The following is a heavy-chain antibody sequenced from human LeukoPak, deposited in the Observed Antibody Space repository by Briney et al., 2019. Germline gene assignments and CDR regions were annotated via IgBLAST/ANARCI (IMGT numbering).Heavy chain of an antibody. D-gene: IGHD3-9*01. V-gene: IGHV3-9*01. Sequence: QPGGSLRLSCAASGFTFDDYAMHWVRQAPGKGLEWVSGISWNSGSIGYADSVKGRFTISRDNAKNSLYLQMNSLRAEDTAVYYCARGLQYYDILTGYHHYFDYWGQGTLVTVSS. CDR3: ARGLQYYDILTGYHHYFDY. J-gene: IGHJ4*02. CDR1: GFTFDDYA. CDR2: ISWNSGSI.